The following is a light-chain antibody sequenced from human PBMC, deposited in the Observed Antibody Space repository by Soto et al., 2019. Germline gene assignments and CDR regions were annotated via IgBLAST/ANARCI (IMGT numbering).Light chain of an antibody. CDR3: TSYAGGNNV. Sequence: QSALTQPPSASGSPGQSVTISCTGTSSDVGGYNYVSWYQQHPGKVPKLMVYEVNKRPSGVPDRFSGSKSGNTASLTVSGLHDEDEADYYCTSYAGGNNVFGTGTKLTVL. CDR1: SSDVGGYNY. CDR2: EVN. J-gene: IGLJ1*01. V-gene: IGLV2-8*01.